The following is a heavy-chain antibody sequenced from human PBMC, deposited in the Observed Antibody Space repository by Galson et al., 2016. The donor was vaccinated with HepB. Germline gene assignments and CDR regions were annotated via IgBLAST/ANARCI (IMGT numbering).Heavy chain of an antibody. Sequence: SLRLSCAASGFTFDDYAMHWVRQAPGKGLEWVSGISWNSVTIGYADSVKGRFTISRDNAKNSLYLQMNSLRDEDTAVYYCAREKTATIDYWGQGTLVTVSS. D-gene: IGHD5-18*01. CDR2: ISWNSVTI. CDR1: GFTFDDYA. J-gene: IGHJ4*02. CDR3: AREKTATIDY. V-gene: IGHV3-9*01.